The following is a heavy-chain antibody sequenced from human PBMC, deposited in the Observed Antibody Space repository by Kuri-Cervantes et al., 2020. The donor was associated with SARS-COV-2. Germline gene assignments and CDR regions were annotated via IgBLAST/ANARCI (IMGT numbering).Heavy chain of an antibody. CDR3: ARRHITGYLDY. CDR1: GGSFSSYY. D-gene: IGHD1-14*01. J-gene: IGHJ4*02. CDR2: VYYGGST. Sequence: SETLSLTCTVSGGSFSSYYWSWVRQPPGKGLEWIGFVYYGGSTNYIPSLRSRVTISINTSKNQFSLKLSSVTAADTAVYYCARRHITGYLDYWGQGILVTFSS. V-gene: IGHV4-59*08.